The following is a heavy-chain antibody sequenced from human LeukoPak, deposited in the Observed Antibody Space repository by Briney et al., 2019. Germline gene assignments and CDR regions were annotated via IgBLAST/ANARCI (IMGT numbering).Heavy chain of an antibody. CDR3: ASITMVRGVIFDY. J-gene: IGHJ4*02. Sequence: SETLSLTCTVSGGSISSYYWSWIRQPPGKGLEWIGYIYYSGSTNYNPCLKSRVTISVDTSKNQFSLKLSSVTAADTAVYYCASITMVRGVIFDYWGQGTLVTVSS. CDR1: GGSISSYY. CDR2: IYYSGST. D-gene: IGHD3-10*01. V-gene: IGHV4-59*01.